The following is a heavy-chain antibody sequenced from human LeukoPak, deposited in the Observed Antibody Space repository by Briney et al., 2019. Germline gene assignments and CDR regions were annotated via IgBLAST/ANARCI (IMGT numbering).Heavy chain of an antibody. CDR2: VSGSGGST. D-gene: IGHD1-1*01. CDR3: ARVPTPARRINYFAY. V-gene: IGHV3-23*01. J-gene: IGHJ4*02. CDR1: GLTFSRYS. Sequence: GWALTLSRVASGLTFSRYSISWVRQAPGKGVEWVSAVSGSGGSTYYADSVKGRFTISRDNSKNTLYLQMSSLCVADPALYYCARVPTPARRINYFAYWGQGILVSVSS.